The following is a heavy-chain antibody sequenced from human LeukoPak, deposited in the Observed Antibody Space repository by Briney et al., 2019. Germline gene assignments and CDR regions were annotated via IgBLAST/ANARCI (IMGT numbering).Heavy chain of an antibody. CDR3: ARDFGVLPKYDFWSGYYTDDYYYGMDV. Sequence: ASVKVSCKASGGTFSSYGISWVRQAPGQGLEWMGWISAYNGNTNYAQKLQGRVTMTTDTSTSTAYMELRSLRSDDTAVYYCARDFGVLPKYDFWSGYYTDDYYYGMDVWGQGTTVTVSS. D-gene: IGHD3-3*01. V-gene: IGHV1-18*01. J-gene: IGHJ6*02. CDR2: ISAYNGNT. CDR1: GGTFSSYG.